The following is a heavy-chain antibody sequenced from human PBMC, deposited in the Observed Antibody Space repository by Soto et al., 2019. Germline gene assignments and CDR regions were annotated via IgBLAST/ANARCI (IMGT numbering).Heavy chain of an antibody. Sequence: GGSLRLSCAASGFTVSSNYMSWVRQAPGKGLEWVSVIYSGGSTYYADSVKGRFTISRDNSKNTLYLQMNSLRAEDTAVYYCARDHEEAWFDPWGQGTLVTVSS. CDR3: ARDHEEAWFDP. V-gene: IGHV3-66*01. CDR2: IYSGGST. CDR1: GFTVSSNY. J-gene: IGHJ5*02.